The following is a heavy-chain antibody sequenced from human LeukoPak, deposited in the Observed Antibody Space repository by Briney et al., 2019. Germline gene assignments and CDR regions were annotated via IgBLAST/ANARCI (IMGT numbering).Heavy chain of an antibody. CDR3: ASSPAYSSSWYAIDT. CDR2: SGTAGDT. V-gene: IGHV3-13*01. CDR1: GVTFSNYD. J-gene: IGHJ5*02. D-gene: IGHD6-13*01. Sequence: GGSLRLSCAASGVTFSNYDMHWVRQAAGKGLEWVSGSGTAGDTYYPGSVKGRFTISRENAKNSLYLHMHSLSAGDTAMYYCASSPAYSSSWYAIDTWGQGTLVTVSS.